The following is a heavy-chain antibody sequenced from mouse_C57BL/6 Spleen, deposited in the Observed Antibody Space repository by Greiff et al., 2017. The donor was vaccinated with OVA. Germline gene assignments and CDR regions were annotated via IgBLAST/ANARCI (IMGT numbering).Heavy chain of an antibody. J-gene: IGHJ3*01. CDR1: GYTFTSYW. CDR3: ARPPYDYGGFAY. Sequence: QVQLKESGAELAKPGASVKLSCKASGYTFTSYWMHWVKQSPGQGLEWIGYINPSSGYNKYNQKFKDKATLTADKSSSTAYMQLSSLTYEDSAVYDCARPPYDYGGFAYWGQGTLVTVSA. D-gene: IGHD2-4*01. CDR2: INPSSGYN. V-gene: IGHV1-7*01.